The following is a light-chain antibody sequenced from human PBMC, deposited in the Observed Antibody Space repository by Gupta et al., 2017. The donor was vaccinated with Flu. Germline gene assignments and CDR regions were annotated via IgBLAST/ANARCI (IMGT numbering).Light chain of an antibody. CDR2: DVS. Sequence: SVVGGYNSIAVYQQQPVTAPKLMIYDVSNRTSGICNRFSGSKSGNTASLTISWLQVEDEAEYYCSSNTSGSTLVVAFGGGTKLTVL. J-gene: IGLJ2*01. V-gene: IGLV2-14*04. CDR1: SVVGGYNS. CDR3: SSNTSGSTLVVA.